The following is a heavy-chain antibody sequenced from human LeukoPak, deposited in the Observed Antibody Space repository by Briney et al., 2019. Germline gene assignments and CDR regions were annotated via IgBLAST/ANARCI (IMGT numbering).Heavy chain of an antibody. D-gene: IGHD3-22*01. CDR3: ARAYYYASSAFDI. J-gene: IGHJ3*02. CDR1: VGSISSNTYY. CDR2: IYYGGST. Sequence: SQTLSLTCTVSVGSISSNTYYWDWIRQPPAKGLECIGSIYYGGSTYYDPSLKSRVIISVDTSKNQFSLKLSSVTAADTAVYYCARAYYYASSAFDIWGQGTMVTVSS. V-gene: IGHV4-39*01.